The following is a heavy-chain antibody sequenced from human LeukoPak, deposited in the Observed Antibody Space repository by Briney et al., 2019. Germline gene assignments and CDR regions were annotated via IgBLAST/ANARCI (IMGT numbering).Heavy chain of an antibody. D-gene: IGHD6-13*01. CDR3: AKELPPGIAAAGWNY. J-gene: IGHJ4*02. Sequence: PGGSLRLSCGASGFTFSGYSMNWVRQAPGKGLEWVSAISGSGGSTYYADSVKGRFTISRDNSKNTLYLQMNSLRAEDTAVYYCAKELPPGIAAAGWNYWGQGTLVTVSS. CDR2: ISGSGGST. V-gene: IGHV3-23*01. CDR1: GFTFSGYS.